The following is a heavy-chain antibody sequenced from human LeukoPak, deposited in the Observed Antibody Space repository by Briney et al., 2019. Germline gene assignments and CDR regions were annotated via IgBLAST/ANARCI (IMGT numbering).Heavy chain of an antibody. CDR3: ARADSGWLTDY. CDR2: ISSSSSTI. Sequence: VGSLRLSCAASGFTFTSYSMNWVRQAPGKGLEWVSYISSSSSTIYYADSVKGRFTISRDNAKNSLYLQMNSLRAEDTAVYYCARADSGWLTDYWGQGTLVTVSS. CDR1: GFTFTSYS. V-gene: IGHV3-48*01. D-gene: IGHD6-19*01. J-gene: IGHJ4*02.